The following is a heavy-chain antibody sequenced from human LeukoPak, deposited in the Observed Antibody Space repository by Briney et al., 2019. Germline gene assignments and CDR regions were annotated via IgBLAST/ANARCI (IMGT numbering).Heavy chain of an antibody. CDR3: AGGTKDEYVVVVPAAVFDP. Sequence: PSETLSLSCTVSGGTLSSYYRSWVRQPPGKGLEWMGCIYYSGGTTYNPSLKSRVTISVETSKIQFSLKLSSVTAADTAVYYCAGGTKDEYVVVVPAAVFDPWGQGTLVTVSS. J-gene: IGHJ5*02. V-gene: IGHV4-59*12. CDR2: IYYSGGT. D-gene: IGHD2-2*01. CDR1: GGTLSSYY.